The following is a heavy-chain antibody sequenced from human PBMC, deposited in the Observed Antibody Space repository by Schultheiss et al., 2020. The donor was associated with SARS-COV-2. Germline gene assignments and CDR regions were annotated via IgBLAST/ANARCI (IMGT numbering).Heavy chain of an antibody. Sequence: GGSLRLSCAASGFTFSSYAMHWVRQAPGKGLEWVAVISYDGSNKYYADSVKGRFTISRDNSKNTVFLQMNSLRAEDTAVYYCARPRYNWNVGDAFDIWGQGTMVTVSS. CDR2: ISYDGSNK. D-gene: IGHD1-1*01. CDR1: GFTFSSYA. J-gene: IGHJ3*02. CDR3: ARPRYNWNVGDAFDI. V-gene: IGHV3-30*04.